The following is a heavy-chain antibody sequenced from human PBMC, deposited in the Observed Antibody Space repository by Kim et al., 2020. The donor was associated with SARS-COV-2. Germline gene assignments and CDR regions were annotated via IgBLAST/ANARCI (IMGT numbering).Heavy chain of an antibody. D-gene: IGHD3-10*01. Sequence: SETLSLTCTVSGASISSNGYYWTWIRQPPGKGLEWIASLSYCRSTYYNPSLERRVTTSVDTSKTQFSLQLTSVTAADTAVYYCASHYAVTGSYTVYYF. V-gene: IGHV4-39*07. CDR3: ASHYAVTGSYTVYYF. CDR1: GASISSNGYY. J-gene: IGHJ4*01. CDR2: LSYCRST.